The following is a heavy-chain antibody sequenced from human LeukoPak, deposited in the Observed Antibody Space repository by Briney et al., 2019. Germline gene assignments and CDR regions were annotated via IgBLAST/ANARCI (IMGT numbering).Heavy chain of an antibody. D-gene: IGHD6-19*01. CDR1: GYTFSTYY. CDR3: ARERDSRGWYYFDY. V-gene: IGHV1-46*01. CDR2: INPSDGGT. Sequence: ASVKVSCKASGYTFSTYYVHWVRQAPGQGLEWMGIINPSDGGTSYTQKFQGRVTMTTDTSTSIVYMELSSLRSEDTALYCCARERDSRGWYYFDYWGRGTLVTVSS. J-gene: IGHJ4*02.